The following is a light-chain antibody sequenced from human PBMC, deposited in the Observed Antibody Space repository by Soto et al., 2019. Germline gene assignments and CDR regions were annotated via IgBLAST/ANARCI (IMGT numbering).Light chain of an antibody. CDR3: CSSAPESTYV. J-gene: IGLJ1*01. Sequence: QSALTQPRSVSGSPGQSVTISCTGTSSDVGGYNYVSWYQQHPGKAPKLVICDVSERPSGVPDRFSGSKSGNAASLTISGLQAGDEADYFCCSSAPESTYVFGTGTKVTVL. CDR2: DVS. CDR1: SSDVGGYNY. V-gene: IGLV2-11*01.